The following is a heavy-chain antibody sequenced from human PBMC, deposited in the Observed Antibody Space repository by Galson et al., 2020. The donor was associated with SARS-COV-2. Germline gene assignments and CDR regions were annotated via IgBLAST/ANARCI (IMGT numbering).Heavy chain of an antibody. CDR1: GGSSSSYY. CDR3: ARGYCSSTSCYAGPFDY. CDR2: IYYSGST. Sequence: ASETLSLTCTVSGGSSSSYYWSWIRQPPGKGLEWIGYIYYSGSTNYNPSLKSRVTISVDTSKNQFSLKLSSVTAADTAVYYCARGYCSSTSCYAGPFDYWGQGTLVTVSS. V-gene: IGHV4-59*01. J-gene: IGHJ4*02. D-gene: IGHD2-2*01.